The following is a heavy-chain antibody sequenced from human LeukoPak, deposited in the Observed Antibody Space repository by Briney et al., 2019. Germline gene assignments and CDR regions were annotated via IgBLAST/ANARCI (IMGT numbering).Heavy chain of an antibody. CDR3: ARDNSFAYDAFDI. Sequence: ASVKVSCKASGYTFTGYYMHWVRLAPGQGLEWMGRINPNSGGTNYAQKFQGRVTMTRDTSISTAYMELSRLRSDDTAVYYCARDNSFAYDAFDIWGQGTMVTVSS. CDR1: GYTFTGYY. J-gene: IGHJ3*02. D-gene: IGHD2/OR15-2a*01. CDR2: INPNSGGT. V-gene: IGHV1-2*06.